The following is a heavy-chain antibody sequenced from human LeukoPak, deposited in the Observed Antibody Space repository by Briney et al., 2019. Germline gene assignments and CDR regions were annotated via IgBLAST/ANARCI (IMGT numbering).Heavy chain of an antibody. CDR3: ARETLTTSRWFGP. J-gene: IGHJ5*02. CDR1: GGSFSGYY. V-gene: IGHV4-30-4*08. CDR2: IYYSGST. D-gene: IGHD4-17*01. Sequence: SETLSLTCAVYGGSFSGYYWSWIRQPPGKGLEWIGYIYYSGSTYYNLSLKSRVTISVDTSKNQFSLKLSSVTAADTAVYYCARETLTTSRWFGPWGQGTLVTVSS.